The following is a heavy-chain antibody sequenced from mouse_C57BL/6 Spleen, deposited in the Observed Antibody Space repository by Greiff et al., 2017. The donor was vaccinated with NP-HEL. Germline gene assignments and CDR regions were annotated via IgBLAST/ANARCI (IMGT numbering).Heavy chain of an antibody. CDR3: AREGTVVVHFDY. D-gene: IGHD1-1*01. CDR2: IDPSDSET. J-gene: IGHJ2*01. Sequence: QVHVKQPGAELVRPGSSVKLSCKASGYTFTSYWMHWVKQRPIQGLEWIGNIDPSDSETHYNQKFKDKATLTVDKSSSTAYMQLSSLTSEDSAVYYCAREGTVVVHFDYWGQGTTLTVSS. CDR1: GYTFTSYW. V-gene: IGHV1-52*01.